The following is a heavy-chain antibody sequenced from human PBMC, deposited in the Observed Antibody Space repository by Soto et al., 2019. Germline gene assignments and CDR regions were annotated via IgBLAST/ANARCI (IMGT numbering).Heavy chain of an antibody. J-gene: IGHJ6*02. D-gene: IGHD2-2*01. CDR1: GGTFSSYA. V-gene: IGHV1-69*13. CDR3: ARVFVYCSSTSCYPPGYGMDV. CDR2: IIPIFGTA. Sequence: GASVKVSCKASGGTFSSYAISWVRQAPGQGLEWMGGIIPIFGTANYAQKYQGRVTITADESTSTAYIELSSLRFEDTAVYYCARVFVYCSSTSCYPPGYGMDVWGQGTTVTVSS.